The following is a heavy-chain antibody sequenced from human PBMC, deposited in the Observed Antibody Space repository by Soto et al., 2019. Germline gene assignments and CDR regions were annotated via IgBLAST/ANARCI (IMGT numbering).Heavy chain of an antibody. CDR3: ARSDAIQLWDY. CDR1: GYTFTGYY. V-gene: IGHV1-2*04. J-gene: IGHJ4*02. Sequence: ASVKVSCKASGYTFTGYYMHWVRQAPGQGLEWMGWINPNSGGTNYAQEFQGWVTMTRDTSISTAYMELSRLRSDDTAVYYCARSDAIQLWDYWGQGTLVTVSS. D-gene: IGHD5-18*01. CDR2: INPNSGGT.